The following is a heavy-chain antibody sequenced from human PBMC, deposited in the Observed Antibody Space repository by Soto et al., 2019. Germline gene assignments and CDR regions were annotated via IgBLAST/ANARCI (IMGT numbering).Heavy chain of an antibody. CDR1: GFTFSDYY. Sequence: GSLRLSCAASGFTFSDYYMSWIRQAPGKGLEWVSYISSSSGYTNYADSVKGRFTISRDNAKNSLYLQMNSLRAEDTAVYYCAKEYGRLDYWGQGTLVTVSS. V-gene: IGHV3-11*06. D-gene: IGHD4-17*01. CDR3: AKEYGRLDY. CDR2: ISSSSGYT. J-gene: IGHJ4*02.